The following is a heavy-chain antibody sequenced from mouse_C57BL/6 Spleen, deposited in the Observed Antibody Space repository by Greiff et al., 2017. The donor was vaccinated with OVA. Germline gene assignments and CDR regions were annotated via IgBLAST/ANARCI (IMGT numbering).Heavy chain of an antibody. CDR2: IYPGDGDT. J-gene: IGHJ3*01. Sequence: QVQLKQSGAELVKPGASVKISCKASGYAFSSYWMNWVKQRPGKGLEWIGQIYPGDGDTNYNGKFKGKATLTADKSSSTAYMQLSSLTSEDSAVYFCARSNDYDWFAYWGQGTLVTVSA. V-gene: IGHV1-80*01. D-gene: IGHD2-4*01. CDR3: ARSNDYDWFAY. CDR1: GYAFSSYW.